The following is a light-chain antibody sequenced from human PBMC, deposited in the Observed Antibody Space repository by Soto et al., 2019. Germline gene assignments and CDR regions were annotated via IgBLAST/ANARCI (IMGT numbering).Light chain of an antibody. Sequence: QSVLTQPPSASGTPGQRVTISCSGSSCNIGSNYVYWYQQLPGTAPKLLIYRNNQRPSGVPDRFSGSKSGTSASLAISGLRSEDEADYYCAAWDDSLSVPAFGGGTQLTVL. J-gene: IGLJ7*01. CDR3: AAWDDSLSVPA. V-gene: IGLV1-47*01. CDR1: SCNIGSNY. CDR2: RNN.